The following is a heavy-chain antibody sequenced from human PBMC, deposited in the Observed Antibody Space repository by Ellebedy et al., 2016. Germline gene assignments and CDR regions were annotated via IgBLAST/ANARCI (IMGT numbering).Heavy chain of an antibody. Sequence: GESLKISXVAPGFTLSGYWMAWVRQAPGQGLEWVANIRQDGGDKNYVDSVKGRLTISRDNVKNSLYLQMNSLNAEDTAVYYCARHGHCGGSCYSFDYWGQGTLVTVSS. CDR3: ARHGHCGGSCYSFDY. CDR2: IRQDGGDK. D-gene: IGHD2-21*02. CDR1: GFTLSGYW. J-gene: IGHJ4*02. V-gene: IGHV3-7*03.